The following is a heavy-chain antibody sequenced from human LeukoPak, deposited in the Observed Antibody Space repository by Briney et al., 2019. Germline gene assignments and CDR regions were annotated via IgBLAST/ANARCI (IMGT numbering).Heavy chain of an antibody. J-gene: IGHJ6*02. CDR3: ARDPRWNTGGMDV. D-gene: IGHD4-23*01. CDR2: IYYSGST. CDR1: GGSISSGGYY. V-gene: IGHV4-30-4*08. Sequence: SQTLSLTCTVSGGSISSGGYYWSWIRQHPGKGLEWIGYIYYSGSTYYNPSLKSRVTISVDTSKNQFSLKLSSVTAADTAVYYCARDPRWNTGGMDVWGQGTTVTVSS.